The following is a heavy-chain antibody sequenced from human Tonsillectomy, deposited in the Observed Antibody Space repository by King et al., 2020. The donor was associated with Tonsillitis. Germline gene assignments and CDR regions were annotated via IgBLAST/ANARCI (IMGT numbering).Heavy chain of an antibody. V-gene: IGHV3-9*01. CDR1: GVTLEDYA. D-gene: IGHD5-24*01. J-gene: IGHJ6*03. CDR3: SKDSIQYGDYYYYYMDV. Sequence: GGGVVEAGGSVKLSCVASGVTLEDYAMHWGRQAPGKGLEWVSGISWNSDSIGDADSVKGRFTISRDNAKNSLYLHMNSLRGEDTALYYCSKDSIQYGDYYYYYMDVWGKGTTVTVSS. CDR2: ISWNSDSI.